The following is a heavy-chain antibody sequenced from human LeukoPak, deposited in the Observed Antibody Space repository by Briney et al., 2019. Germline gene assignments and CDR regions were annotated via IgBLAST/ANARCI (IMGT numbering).Heavy chain of an antibody. J-gene: IGHJ6*03. CDR3: AKIAVPIPGRYHIDV. CDR1: GFIFENYA. CDR2: IVGNSRHV. V-gene: IGHV3-9*01. Sequence: GRSLRLSCAASGFIFENYAMHWVRQAPGKGLEWVSGIVGNSRHVGYMDSVKGRFTISRENCKNPLYLQMSRLKVEDTARYYRAKIAVPIPGRYHIDVGGKGITVTVSS. D-gene: IGHD2-2*02.